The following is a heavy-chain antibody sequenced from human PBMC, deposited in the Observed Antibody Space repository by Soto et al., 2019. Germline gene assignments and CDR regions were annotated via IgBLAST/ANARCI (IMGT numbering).Heavy chain of an antibody. CDR1: GGSSSSGAYY. J-gene: IGHJ5*02. CDR3: ATRQGHNWFDP. Sequence: PSETLSLTCTVSGGSSSSGAYYWSWIRQHPGKGLEWIGYIYYSGSTYYNPSLKSRVTISVDTSKNQFSLKLSSVTAADTAVYYCATRQGHNWFDPWGQGTLVTVS. CDR2: IYYSGST. V-gene: IGHV4-31*03.